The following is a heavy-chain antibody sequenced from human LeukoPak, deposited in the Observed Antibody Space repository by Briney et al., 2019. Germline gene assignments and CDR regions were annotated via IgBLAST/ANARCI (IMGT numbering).Heavy chain of an antibody. V-gene: IGHV4-39*07. CDR1: GGSISSSSYD. CDR2: IYDSGST. Sequence: SETLSLTCTVSGGSISSSSYDWGWIRQPPGKGLEWFGSIYDSGSTYYNPSLKSRVTISVDTSKNQFSLKLSSVTAADTAVYYCARDGDSSPGQDYWGQGTLVTVSS. J-gene: IGHJ4*02. D-gene: IGHD6-13*01. CDR3: ARDGDSSPGQDY.